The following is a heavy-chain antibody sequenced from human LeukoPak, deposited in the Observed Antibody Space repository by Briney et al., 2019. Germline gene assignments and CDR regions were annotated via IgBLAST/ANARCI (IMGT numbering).Heavy chain of an antibody. CDR1: GFTVSSNY. CDR3: ARSGGGSNSRRYFDY. J-gene: IGHJ4*02. CDR2: INSGGNA. D-gene: IGHD3-16*01. V-gene: IGHV3-66*01. Sequence: GGSLRLSCAASGFTVSSNYMSWVRQAPGKGLEWVSVINSGGNAYYADSVKGRFTISRDNSKNTLHFQMNSLRAEDTAVYYCARSGGGSNSRRYFDYWGQGTLVTVSS.